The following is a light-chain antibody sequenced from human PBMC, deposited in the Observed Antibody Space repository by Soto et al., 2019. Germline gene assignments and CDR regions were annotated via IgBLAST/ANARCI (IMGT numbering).Light chain of an antibody. CDR1: ETISTC. V-gene: IGKV1-39*01. Sequence: DIQMNQSPSSLSASVGDRVTMTCRASETISTCLNWYQHKPGKAPKLLIYAASRLQSGVPSRFSGSGSGTDFTLTINGLQPEDFASYYCQQSYSTSPITFGQGTRLEI. CDR3: QQSYSTSPIT. J-gene: IGKJ5*01. CDR2: AAS.